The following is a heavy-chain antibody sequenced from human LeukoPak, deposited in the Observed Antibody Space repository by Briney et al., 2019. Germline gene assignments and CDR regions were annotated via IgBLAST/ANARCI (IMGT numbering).Heavy chain of an antibody. J-gene: IGHJ4*02. CDR1: GGSLSSGGYY. Sequence: SETLSLTCSVSGGSLSSGGYYWSWIRQHPGKGLEWIGYMSYSGTTDYNPSLRSRTSISLDTSKNQFSLKLSSVTAADTAVYYCARGKHCGSYFHDYWGQGTLVTGSS. D-gene: IGHD1-26*01. V-gene: IGHV4-31*03. CDR2: MSYSGTT. CDR3: ARGKHCGSYFHDY.